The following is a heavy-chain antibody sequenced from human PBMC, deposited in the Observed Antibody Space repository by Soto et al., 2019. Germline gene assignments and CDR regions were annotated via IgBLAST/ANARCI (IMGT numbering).Heavy chain of an antibody. CDR1: WYTFTSYD. V-gene: IGHV1-8*02. D-gene: IGHD1-20*01. Sequence: ASVEVSSRAPWYTFTSYDISLVRKAPGQGPAGMGGMNPKNDNTASGQRFQGRLTLSRNASITTAYMELTSLTSEDTAVYFCARSASITLAYDIWGQETMCTVS. J-gene: IGHJ3*02. CDR2: MNPKNDNT. CDR3: ARSASITLAYDI.